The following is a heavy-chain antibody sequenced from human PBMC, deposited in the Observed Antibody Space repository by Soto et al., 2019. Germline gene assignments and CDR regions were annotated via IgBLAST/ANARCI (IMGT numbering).Heavy chain of an antibody. CDR1: GFTFSSYG. V-gene: IGHV3-30*18. Sequence: ESGGGVVQPGRSLRLSCAASGFTFSSYGMHWVRQAPGKGLEWVAVISYDGSNKYYADSVKGRFTISRDNSKNTLYLQMNSLRAEDTAVYYCAKGESSYGMDVWGQGTTVTVSS. CDR3: AKGESSYGMDV. J-gene: IGHJ6*02. CDR2: ISYDGSNK. D-gene: IGHD2-21*02.